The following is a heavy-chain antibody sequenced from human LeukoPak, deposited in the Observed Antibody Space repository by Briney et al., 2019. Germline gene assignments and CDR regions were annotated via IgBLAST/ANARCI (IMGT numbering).Heavy chain of an antibody. CDR3: AKTPITMIVVVMGFGDWYFDL. D-gene: IGHD3-22*01. CDR1: GFTFNSYA. V-gene: IGHV3-23*01. J-gene: IGHJ2*01. Sequence: GGSLRLSCAASGFTFNSYAMSWVRQTPGKGLEWVSAISGSGGSTYYADSLKGRVTISRDNSKNTLYLQMNSLRAEDTAVYYCAKTPITMIVVVMGFGDWYFDLWGRGTLVTVSS. CDR2: ISGSGGST.